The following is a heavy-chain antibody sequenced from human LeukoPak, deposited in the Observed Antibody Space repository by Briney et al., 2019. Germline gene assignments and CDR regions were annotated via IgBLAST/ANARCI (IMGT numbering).Heavy chain of an antibody. Sequence: PGGSLRLSCAASGFTFDDYAMHWVRQAPGKGLEGVSGISWNSGSIDYADSVKGRFTISRDNAKNSLYLQMNSLRAEDTALYYCAKDSVDYYDSSGHRGFDYWGQGTLVTVSS. CDR2: ISWNSGSI. D-gene: IGHD3-22*01. CDR3: AKDSVDYYDSSGHRGFDY. J-gene: IGHJ4*02. CDR1: GFTFDDYA. V-gene: IGHV3-9*01.